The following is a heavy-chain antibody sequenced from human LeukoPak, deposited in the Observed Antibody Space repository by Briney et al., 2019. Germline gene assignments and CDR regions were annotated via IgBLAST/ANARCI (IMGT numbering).Heavy chain of an antibody. J-gene: IGHJ6*02. CDR2: ISAYNCNT. V-gene: IGHV1-18*01. CDR3: ARMNYYGSGSYFPGPYYSYGMDV. Sequence: ASVKVSCKASSYTFTSYGISWVRQAPGQGLEWMGWISAYNCNTNYAQKLQGRVTMTTDTSTSTAYMELRSLRSDDTAVYYCARMNYYGSGSYFPGPYYSYGMDVWGQGTTVTVPS. D-gene: IGHD3-10*01. CDR1: SYTFTSYG.